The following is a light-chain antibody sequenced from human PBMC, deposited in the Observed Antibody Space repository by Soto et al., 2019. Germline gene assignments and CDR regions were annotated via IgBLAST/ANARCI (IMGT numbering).Light chain of an antibody. CDR2: GAS. CDR3: QQHNNWPPWT. Sequence: DIVMTQSPATLSVSPGGRATLSCRASQSVGSNVAWYQQKPGQPPRLLIYGASTGAAGVPARFSGSGYGRQFSLTISSLQSEDFAIYHCQQHNNWPPWTFGQGTKVDIK. CDR1: QSVGSN. V-gene: IGKV3-15*01. J-gene: IGKJ1*01.